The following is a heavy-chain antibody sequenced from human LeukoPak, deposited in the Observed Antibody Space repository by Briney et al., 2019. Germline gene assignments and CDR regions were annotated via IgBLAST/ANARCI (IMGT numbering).Heavy chain of an antibody. Sequence: PGGSLRLSCAASGFTFSSYAMHWVRQAPGKGLEWVAVISYDGSNKYYADSVKGRFTISRDNSKNTLYLQMNSLRAEDTAVYYCARESEGYSTYFDYWGQGTLVTVSS. CDR1: GFTFSSYA. V-gene: IGHV3-30-3*01. CDR2: ISYDGSNK. CDR3: ARESEGYSTYFDY. J-gene: IGHJ4*02. D-gene: IGHD5-24*01.